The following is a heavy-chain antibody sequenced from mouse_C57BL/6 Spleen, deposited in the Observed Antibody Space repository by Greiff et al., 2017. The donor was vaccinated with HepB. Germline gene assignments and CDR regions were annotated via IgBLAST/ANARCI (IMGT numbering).Heavy chain of an antibody. Sequence: QVQLQQSGAELVKPGASVKISCKASGYAFSSYWMNWVKQRPGKGLEWIGQIYPGDGDTNYNGKFKGKATLTADKSSSTAYMQLSSLTSEDSAVYFCARKEAGSYYYAMDYWGQGTSVTVSS. V-gene: IGHV1-80*01. CDR3: ARKEAGSYYYAMDY. D-gene: IGHD3-2*02. CDR1: GYAFSSYW. CDR2: IYPGDGDT. J-gene: IGHJ4*01.